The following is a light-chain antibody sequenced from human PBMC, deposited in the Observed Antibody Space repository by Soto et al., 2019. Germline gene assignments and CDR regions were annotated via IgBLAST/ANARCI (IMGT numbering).Light chain of an antibody. CDR2: DTS. CDR1: QTVSSK. V-gene: IGKV3-11*01. J-gene: IGKJ1*01. Sequence: EIVLTQSPATLSSSPGERATLSCRASQTVSSKLAWYQHKPGQAPRLLIYDTSNRATGIPARFSGSGSGTDFTLTISSLGREDFAVYYCHQRKSWPRTFGQGTKVEIK. CDR3: HQRKSWPRT.